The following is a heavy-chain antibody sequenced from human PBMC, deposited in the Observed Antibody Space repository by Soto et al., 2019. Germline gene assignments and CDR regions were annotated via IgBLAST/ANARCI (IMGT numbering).Heavy chain of an antibody. J-gene: IGHJ6*02. Sequence: GESLKISCKGSGYSFTSYWISWVRQMPGKGLEWMGRIDPSDSYTNYSPSFQGHVTTSADKSISTAYLQWSSLKASDTAMYYCARHKDIVNYYYGMDVWGQGTTVTVSS. CDR1: GYSFTSYW. CDR3: ARHKDIVNYYYGMDV. V-gene: IGHV5-10-1*01. D-gene: IGHD2-15*01. CDR2: IDPSDSYT.